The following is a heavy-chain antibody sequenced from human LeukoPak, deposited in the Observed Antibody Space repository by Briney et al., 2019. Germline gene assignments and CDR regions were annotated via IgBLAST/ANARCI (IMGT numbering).Heavy chain of an antibody. J-gene: IGHJ4*02. CDR3: ARLTKLRFGVVIKVTYYFDY. Sequence: PSETLSLTCAVYGGSFSGYYWSWIRQPPGKGLEWIGEINHSGSTNYNPSLKSRVTISVDTSKNQFSLKLSSVTAADTAVYYCARLTKLRFGVVIKVTYYFDYRGQGTLVTVSS. CDR1: GGSFSGYY. CDR2: INHSGST. V-gene: IGHV4-34*01. D-gene: IGHD3-3*01.